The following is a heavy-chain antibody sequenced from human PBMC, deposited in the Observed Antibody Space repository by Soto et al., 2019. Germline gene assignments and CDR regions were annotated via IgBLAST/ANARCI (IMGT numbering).Heavy chain of an antibody. J-gene: IGHJ6*02. Sequence: ASVKVSCRASGYTFTGYYMHWVRQAPGQGLEWMGWINPNSGGTNYAQKFQGWVTMTRDTSISTAYMELSRLRSDDTAVYYCAREGYCSSTSCYGDYYYGMDVGGQGTTVTVSS. CDR3: AREGYCSSTSCYGDYYYGMDV. D-gene: IGHD2-2*01. CDR2: INPNSGGT. V-gene: IGHV1-2*04. CDR1: GYTFTGYY.